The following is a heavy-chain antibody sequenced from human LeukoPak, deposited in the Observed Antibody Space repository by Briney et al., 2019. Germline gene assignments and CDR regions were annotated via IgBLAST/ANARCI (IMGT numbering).Heavy chain of an antibody. CDR2: IKQDGSEK. V-gene: IGHV3-7*01. D-gene: IGHD6-19*01. CDR3: ARLAVAGEYYFDY. J-gene: IGHJ4*02. Sequence: PGGSLRLSCAASGFTFSSYWMSWVRQAPGKGLEWVANIKQDGSEKYYVDSVKGRFTISRDNAKNSLYLQMNSLRAEDTAVYYCARLAVAGEYYFDYWGQGTLVTVSS. CDR1: GFTFSSYW.